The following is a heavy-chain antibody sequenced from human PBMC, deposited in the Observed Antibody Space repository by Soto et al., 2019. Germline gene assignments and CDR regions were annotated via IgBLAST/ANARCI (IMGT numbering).Heavy chain of an antibody. J-gene: IGHJ4*02. CDR2: ISSSSTYI. V-gene: IGHV3-21*01. Sequence: EVQVVESGGGLVKPGGSLRLSCAASGFTFVSHTMNWVRQAPGKGLEWVSSISSSSTYIYYADSVKGRFTISRDNAKNSLYLQMNSLRAEDTAVYYCASGTPPFDYWGQGTLVTVSS. CDR1: GFTFVSHT. CDR3: ASGTPPFDY.